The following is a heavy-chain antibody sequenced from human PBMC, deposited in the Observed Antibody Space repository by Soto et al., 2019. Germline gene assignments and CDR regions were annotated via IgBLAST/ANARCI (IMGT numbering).Heavy chain of an antibody. Sequence: QVQLVESGGGVVQPGKSLRLSCAASGLTFSSYGMHWVRQAPGKGLEWVAVISYDGSNKYYADSVKGRFTISRDNSKNTLYLQVNSLRAEDTAVYYCAKDSAHDWSLDYWGQGTLVTVSS. CDR2: ISYDGSNK. V-gene: IGHV3-30*18. D-gene: IGHD3-9*01. CDR3: AKDSAHDWSLDY. J-gene: IGHJ4*02. CDR1: GLTFSSYG.